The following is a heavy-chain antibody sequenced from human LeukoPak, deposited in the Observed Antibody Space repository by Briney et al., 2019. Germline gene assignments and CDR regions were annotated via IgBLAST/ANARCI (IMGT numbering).Heavy chain of an antibody. J-gene: IGHJ4*02. Sequence: KPGRSLRLSCAASGFTFSSYSMNWVRQAPGKGLEWVSSISSSSSYIYYADSVKGRFTISRDNAKNSLYLQMNSLRAEDTAVYYCARTDASGTMIVVGYTDYYFDYWGQGTLVTVSS. CDR3: ARTDASGTMIVVGYTDYYFDY. CDR1: GFTFSSYS. CDR2: ISSSSSYI. V-gene: IGHV3-21*01. D-gene: IGHD3-22*01.